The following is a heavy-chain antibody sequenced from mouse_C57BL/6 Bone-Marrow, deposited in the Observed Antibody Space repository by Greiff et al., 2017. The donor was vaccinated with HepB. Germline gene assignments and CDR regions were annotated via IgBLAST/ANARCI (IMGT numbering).Heavy chain of an antibody. V-gene: IGHV5-12*01. Sequence: EVQLVESGGGLVQPGGSLKLSCAASGFTFSDYYMYWVRQTPEKRLEWVAYISNGGGSTYYPDTVKGRFTISRDNAKNTLYLQMSRLKSEDTAMYYCARLTTVVAPMDYWGQGTSVTVSS. D-gene: IGHD1-1*01. CDR3: ARLTTVVAPMDY. CDR1: GFTFSDYY. J-gene: IGHJ4*01. CDR2: ISNGGGST.